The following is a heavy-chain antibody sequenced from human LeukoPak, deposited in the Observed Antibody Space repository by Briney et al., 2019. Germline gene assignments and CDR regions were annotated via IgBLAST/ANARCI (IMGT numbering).Heavy chain of an antibody. V-gene: IGHV4-39*07. CDR2: INHSGGT. D-gene: IGHD3-3*01. CDR3: ARGWGVVITFDY. J-gene: IGHJ4*02. CDR1: GGSISSGSHY. Sequence: SETLSLTCTVAGGSISSGSHYWGWIRQPPGKGLEWIGEINHSGGTNYNPSLKSRATISVDTSKNQFSLKLSSVTAADTAVYYCARGWGVVITFDYWGQGTLVTVSS.